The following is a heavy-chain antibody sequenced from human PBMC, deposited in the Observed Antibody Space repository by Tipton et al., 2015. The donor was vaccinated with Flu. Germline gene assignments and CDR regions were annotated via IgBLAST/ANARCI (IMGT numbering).Heavy chain of an antibody. CDR1: GFTFSTYG. CDR3: AKDVSSSWPPGNWFDP. J-gene: IGHJ5*02. D-gene: IGHD6-13*01. V-gene: IGHV3-30*02. CDR2: IRYDGSNK. Sequence: SLRLSCAASGFTFSTYGMHWVRQAPGKGLEWVTFIRYDGSNKYYADSVKGRFTISRDNAKNSLYLQMDSLRADDTAFYYCAKDVSSSWPPGNWFDPWGQGTLVTVSS.